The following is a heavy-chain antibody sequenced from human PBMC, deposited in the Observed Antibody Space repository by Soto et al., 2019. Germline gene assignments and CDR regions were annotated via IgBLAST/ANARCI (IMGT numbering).Heavy chain of an antibody. CDR2: IYYSGST. CDR1: GGSISSGDYY. D-gene: IGHD1-1*01. Sequence: QVQLQESGPGLVKPSQTLSLTCTVSGGSISSGDYYWNWIRQPQGKGLEWLGNIYYSGSTYYNPSLKSRITISVDTSKPQFSLKLSSVTAADTAVYYCARGPTTGYDADWGQGTLVTVSS. J-gene: IGHJ4*02. CDR3: ARGPTTGYDAD. V-gene: IGHV4-30-4*01.